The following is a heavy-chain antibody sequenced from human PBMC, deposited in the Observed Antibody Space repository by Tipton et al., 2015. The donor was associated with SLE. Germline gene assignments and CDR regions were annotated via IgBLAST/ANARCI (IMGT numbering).Heavy chain of an antibody. Sequence: QLVQSGGGVVQPGRSLRLSCAASGFTFSSYAMHWVRQAPGKGLEWVAVISYDGSNKYYADSVKGRFTISRDNSKNSLYLQMNSLRAEDTALYYCAKDTTDSGYDSYFDYWGQGTLVTVSS. J-gene: IGHJ4*02. D-gene: IGHD5-12*01. CDR2: ISYDGSNK. CDR1: GFTFSSYA. CDR3: AKDTTDSGYDSYFDY. V-gene: IGHV3-30*04.